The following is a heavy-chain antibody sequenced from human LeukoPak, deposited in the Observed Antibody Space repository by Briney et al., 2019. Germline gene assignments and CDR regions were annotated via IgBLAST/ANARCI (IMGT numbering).Heavy chain of an antibody. D-gene: IGHD3-16*02. CDR1: GGSICSYY. CDR3: ARRHYRDYMDV. J-gene: IGHJ6*03. CDR2: IYYSGST. V-gene: IGHV4-59*08. Sequence: SETLSLTCTVSGGSICSYYWSWIRQPPGKGLEWIGYIYYSGSTNYNPSLKSRVTISVDTSKNQFSLKLSSVTAADTAVYYCARRHYRDYMDVWGKGTTVTVSS.